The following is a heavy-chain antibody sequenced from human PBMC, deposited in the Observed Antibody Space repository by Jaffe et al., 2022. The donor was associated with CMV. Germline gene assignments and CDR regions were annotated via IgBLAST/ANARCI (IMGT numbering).Heavy chain of an antibody. CDR2: INHSGST. D-gene: IGHD6-13*01. V-gene: IGHV4-34*01. CDR1: GGSFSGYY. J-gene: IGHJ5*02. Sequence: QVQLQQWGAGLLKPSETLSLTCAVYGGSFSGYYWSWIRQPPGKGLEWIGEINHSGSTNYNPSLKSRVTISVDTSKNQFSLKLSSVTAADTAVYYCARGIGGGSWYPNRVWFDPWGQGTLVTVSS. CDR3: ARGIGGGSWYPNRVWFDP.